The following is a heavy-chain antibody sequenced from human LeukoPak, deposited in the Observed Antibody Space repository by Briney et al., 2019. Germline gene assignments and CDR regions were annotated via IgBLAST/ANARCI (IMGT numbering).Heavy chain of an antibody. CDR3: ARAGDDDFWSGYSTGGNWFDP. Sequence: GGSLRLSCAASGFTFSSYSMNRVRQAPGKGLEWVSSISSSSSYIYYADSVKGRFTISRDNAKNSLYLQMNSLRAEDTAVYYCARAGDDDFWSGYSTGGNWFDPWGQGTLVTVSS. CDR1: GFTFSSYS. D-gene: IGHD3-3*01. V-gene: IGHV3-21*01. J-gene: IGHJ5*02. CDR2: ISSSSSYI.